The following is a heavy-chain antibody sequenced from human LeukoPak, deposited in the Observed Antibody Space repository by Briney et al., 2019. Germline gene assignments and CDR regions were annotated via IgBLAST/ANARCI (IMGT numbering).Heavy chain of an antibody. J-gene: IGHJ4*02. D-gene: IGHD6-19*01. Sequence: GGSLRLSCAASGFTFSSYAMSWVRQAPGKGLEWVSAISGGGGSTYYADSVKGRFTISIDNSKNTLYLQMNSLRADDTAVYYCANPGRYSSGWVFPPCFDYWGQGTLVTVSS. CDR2: ISGGGGST. CDR1: GFTFSSYA. V-gene: IGHV3-23*01. CDR3: ANPGRYSSGWVFPPCFDY.